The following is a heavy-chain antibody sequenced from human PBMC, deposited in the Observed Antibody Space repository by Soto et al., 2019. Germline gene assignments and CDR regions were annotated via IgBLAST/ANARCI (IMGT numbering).Heavy chain of an antibody. CDR1: GGSISSGGYY. CDR2: IYYSGST. J-gene: IGHJ5*02. D-gene: IGHD2-15*01. CDR3: ARDRGCSGGSCYSGVWFDP. V-gene: IGHV4-31*03. Sequence: PSETLSLTCTVSGGSISSGGYYWRWIRQHPGKGLEWIGYIYYSGSTYYNPSLKSRVTISVDTSKNQFSLKLSSVTAADTAVYYCARDRGCSGGSCYSGVWFDPWGQGTLVTVSS.